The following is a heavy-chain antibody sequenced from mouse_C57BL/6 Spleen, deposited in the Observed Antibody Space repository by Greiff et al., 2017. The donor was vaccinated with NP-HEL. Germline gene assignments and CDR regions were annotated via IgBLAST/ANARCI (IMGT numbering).Heavy chain of an antibody. D-gene: IGHD2-3*01. V-gene: IGHV1-54*01. Sequence: QVHVKQSGAELVRPGTSVKVSCKASGYAFTNYLIEWVKQRPGQGLEWIGVINPGSGGTNYNEKFKGKATLTADKSSSTAYMQLSSLTSEDSAVYFCARANDGYYWFAYWGQGTLVTVSA. CDR1: GYAFTNYL. J-gene: IGHJ3*01. CDR3: ARANDGYYWFAY. CDR2: INPGSGGT.